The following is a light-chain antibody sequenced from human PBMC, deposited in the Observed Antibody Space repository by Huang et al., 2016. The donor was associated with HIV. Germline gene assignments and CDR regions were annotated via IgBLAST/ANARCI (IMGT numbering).Light chain of an antibody. Sequence: EIVMTQSPDTLSVSPGERATLSCRASQSVRDKLAWYQQKPGQAPRLLLHATSTGAAGVPARCSGSGSGTEFTLTISSLQSEDCGVYYCQQYESWPPLTFGGGTKVEIK. V-gene: IGKV3-15*01. CDR3: QQYESWPPLT. CDR1: QSVRDK. CDR2: ATS. J-gene: IGKJ4*01.